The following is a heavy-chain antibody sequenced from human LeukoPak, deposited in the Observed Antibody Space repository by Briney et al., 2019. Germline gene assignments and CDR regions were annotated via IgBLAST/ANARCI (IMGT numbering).Heavy chain of an antibody. J-gene: IGHJ4*02. Sequence: ASVKVSCEASGYTFTSYGISWVRQAPGQGLEWMGWISAYNGNTNYAQKLRGRVTMTTDTSTSTAYMGLRSLRSDDTAVYYCARDPEWGDYGGFDYWGQGTLVTVSS. CDR3: ARDPEWGDYGGFDY. CDR1: GYTFTSYG. D-gene: IGHD4-23*01. V-gene: IGHV1-18*01. CDR2: ISAYNGNT.